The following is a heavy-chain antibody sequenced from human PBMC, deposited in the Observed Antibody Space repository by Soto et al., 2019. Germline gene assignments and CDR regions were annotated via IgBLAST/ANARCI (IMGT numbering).Heavy chain of an antibody. Sequence: GAPVKVSCKASGGTFSSYAISWVRQAPGQGLEWMGGIIPIFGTANYAQKFQGRVTITADESTSTAYMELSSMRSGERAVYYCAGGSVVVVSAAMHRDGSSCYYYGMDVCGQGPTVTVCS. CDR1: GGTFSSYA. J-gene: IGHJ6*02. D-gene: IGHD2-2*01. CDR2: IIPIFGTA. CDR3: AGGSVVVVSAAMHRDGSSCYYYGMDV. V-gene: IGHV1-69*13.